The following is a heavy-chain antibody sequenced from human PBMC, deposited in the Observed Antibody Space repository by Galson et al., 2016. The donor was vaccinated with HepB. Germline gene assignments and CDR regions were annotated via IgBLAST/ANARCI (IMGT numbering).Heavy chain of an antibody. V-gene: IGHV3-74*01. D-gene: IGHD1-1*01. J-gene: IGHJ6*02. Sequence: SLRLSCAASGFTFSSHWIHWVRQGPGKGLVWVSRINGDGSITTYADSVKGRFTISRDNAKNTLYLQMNSLRDEDTGVYYCAGLDYGMDVWGHGTRVTVSS. CDR3: AGLDYGMDV. CDR1: GFTFSSHW. CDR2: INGDGSIT.